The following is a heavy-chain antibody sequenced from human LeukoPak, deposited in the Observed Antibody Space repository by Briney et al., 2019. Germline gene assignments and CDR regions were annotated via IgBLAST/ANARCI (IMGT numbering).Heavy chain of an antibody. CDR2: IYYSGST. Sequence: TLCLTCTVSVVSTRIGGYYCGWIRQHPGKGLGWIGYIYYSGSTYYNPSLKSRVTISVDTSKNLFSMKLSSVTAADTAVYYCARHSDRRSFAMDVWGQGTTVTVSS. CDR3: ARHSDRRSFAMDV. D-gene: IGHD1-26*01. CDR1: VVSTRIGGYY. J-gene: IGHJ6*02. V-gene: IGHV4-31*02.